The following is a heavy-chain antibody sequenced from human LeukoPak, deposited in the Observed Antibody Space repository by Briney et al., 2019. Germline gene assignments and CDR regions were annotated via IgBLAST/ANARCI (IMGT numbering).Heavy chain of an antibody. Sequence: SETLSLTCTVSGGSISSYYWGWIRQPPGKGLEWIGYIYTSGSTNYNPSLKSRVTISVDTSKNQFSLKLSSVTAADTAVYYCARLSDYYDSSGYYYYYFDYWGQGTLVTVSS. CDR3: ARLSDYYDSSGYYYYYFDY. CDR1: GGSISSYY. CDR2: IYTSGST. D-gene: IGHD3-22*01. J-gene: IGHJ4*02. V-gene: IGHV4-4*09.